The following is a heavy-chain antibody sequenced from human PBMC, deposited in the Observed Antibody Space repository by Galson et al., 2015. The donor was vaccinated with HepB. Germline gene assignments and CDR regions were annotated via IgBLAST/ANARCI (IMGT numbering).Heavy chain of an antibody. Sequence: SVKVSCKASGYTFTSYGISWVRQAPGQGLEWMGWISAYNGNTNYAQKLQGRVTMTTDTSTSTAYMELRSLRSDDTAVYYCARGPVPAATYYYYYMDVWGKGTTVTVSS. V-gene: IGHV1-18*01. J-gene: IGHJ6*03. CDR1: GYTFTSYG. CDR2: ISAYNGNT. CDR3: ARGPVPAATYYYYYMDV. D-gene: IGHD2-2*01.